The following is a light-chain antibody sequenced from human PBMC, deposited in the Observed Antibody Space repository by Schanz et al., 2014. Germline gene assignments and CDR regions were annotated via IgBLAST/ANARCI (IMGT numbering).Light chain of an antibody. Sequence: QSALTQPPSVSGSPGQSVTISCTGTSSDVGGYNRVSWYQQPPGTAPKLMIYDVTNRPSGVPDRFSGSKSGNTASLTISGLQAEDEADYYCSSYTGSSTYVVFGGGTKLTVL. CDR3: SSYTGSSTYVV. V-gene: IGLV2-18*02. CDR2: DVT. J-gene: IGLJ2*01. CDR1: SSDVGGYNR.